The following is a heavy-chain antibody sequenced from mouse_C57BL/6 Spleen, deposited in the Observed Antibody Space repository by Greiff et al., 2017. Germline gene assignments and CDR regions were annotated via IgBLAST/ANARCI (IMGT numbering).Heavy chain of an antibody. CDR1: GYTFTSYW. J-gene: IGHJ3*01. Sequence: QVQLKQPGAELVKPGASVKMSCKASGYTFTSYWITWVKQRPGQGLEWIGDIYPGSGSTNYNEKFKSKATLTVDTSSSTAYMQLSSLTSEDSAVYYCARTLRQVGEFAYWGQGTLVTVSA. CDR3: ARTLRQVGEFAY. D-gene: IGHD1-2*01. V-gene: IGHV1-55*01. CDR2: IYPGSGST.